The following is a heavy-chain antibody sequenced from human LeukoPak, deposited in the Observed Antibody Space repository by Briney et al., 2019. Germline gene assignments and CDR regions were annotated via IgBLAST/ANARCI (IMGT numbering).Heavy chain of an antibody. CDR3: ARAFWPIGGYDLNDYYFDY. CDR1: GGAISSYY. J-gene: IGHJ4*02. Sequence: PSETLSLTCTVSGGAISSYYWSWIRQPPGKGLEWIGYIYYSGSTNYNPSLKSRVTISVDTSKNQFSLKLSSVTAADTAVYYCARAFWPIGGYDLNDYYFDYWGQGTLVTVSS. V-gene: IGHV4-59*08. D-gene: IGHD5-12*01. CDR2: IYYSGST.